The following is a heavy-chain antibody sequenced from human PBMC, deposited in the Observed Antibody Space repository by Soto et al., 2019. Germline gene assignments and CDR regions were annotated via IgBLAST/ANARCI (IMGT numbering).Heavy chain of an antibody. V-gene: IGHV1-3*01. CDR3: ARDSKVYAIAAFDI. CDR1: GYTFTSYA. Sequence: ASVKVSCKASGYTFTSYAMHWVRQAPGQRLEWMGWINAGNGNTKYSQKFQGRVTITRDTSASTAYMELSSLRSEDTAVYYCARDSKVYAIAAFDIWGQGTMVTVS. CDR2: INAGNGNT. J-gene: IGHJ3*02. D-gene: IGHD2-8*01.